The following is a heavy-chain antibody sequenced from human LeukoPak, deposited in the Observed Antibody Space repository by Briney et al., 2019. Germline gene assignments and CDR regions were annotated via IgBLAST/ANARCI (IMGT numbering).Heavy chain of an antibody. CDR3: ARGPGHDYVWGSSSDY. V-gene: IGHV1-8*02. Sequence: GASVKLSCKASGYTFTSYYMHWVRQATGQGLEWMGWMNPNSGNTGYAQKFQGRVTMTRNTSISTAYMELSSPRSEDTAVYYCARGPGHDYVWGSSSDYWGQGTLVTVSS. CDR2: MNPNSGNT. D-gene: IGHD3-16*01. CDR1: GYTFTSYY. J-gene: IGHJ4*02.